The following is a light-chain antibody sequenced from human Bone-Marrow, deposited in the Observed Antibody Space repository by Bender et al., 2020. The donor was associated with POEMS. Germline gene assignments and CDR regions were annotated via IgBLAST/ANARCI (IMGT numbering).Light chain of an antibody. CDR1: SSDVVRFDL. V-gene: IGLV2-14*02. CDR2: DVT. J-gene: IGLJ2*01. CDR3: SSYTSSTTLV. Sequence: QSALTQPASVSGSPGQSITISCTGTSSDVVRFDLVSWYQQHPGKAPKLMIYDVTNRPSGVSNRFSGSKSGNTASLTISGLQAEDEADYYCSSYTSSTTLVFGGGTKLTVL.